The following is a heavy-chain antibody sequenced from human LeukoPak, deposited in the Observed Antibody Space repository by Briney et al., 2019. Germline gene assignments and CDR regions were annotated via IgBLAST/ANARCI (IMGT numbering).Heavy chain of an antibody. J-gene: IGHJ4*02. Sequence: SETLSLTCAVYGGSFSGYYWGWIRQPPGKGLEWIGEINHSGSTNYNPSLKSRVTISVDTSKNQFSLKLSSVTAADTAVYCCAREGSSGTDYWGQGTLVTVSS. CDR3: AREGSSGTDY. V-gene: IGHV4-34*01. D-gene: IGHD3-22*01. CDR1: GGSFSGYY. CDR2: INHSGST.